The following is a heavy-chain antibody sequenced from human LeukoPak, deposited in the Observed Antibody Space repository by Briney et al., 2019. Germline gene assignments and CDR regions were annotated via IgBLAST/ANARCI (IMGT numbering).Heavy chain of an antibody. Sequence: PSETLSLTCTVSGGSISSSSYYWGWIRQPPGKGLEWIGSIYYSGSTYYNPSLKSRVTISVDTSKNQFSLKLSSVTAADTAVYYCARDLGVAEYYYYGMDVWGQGTTVTVSS. D-gene: IGHD6-19*01. CDR1: GGSISSSSYY. CDR3: ARDLGVAEYYYYGMDV. V-gene: IGHV4-39*07. J-gene: IGHJ6*02. CDR2: IYYSGST.